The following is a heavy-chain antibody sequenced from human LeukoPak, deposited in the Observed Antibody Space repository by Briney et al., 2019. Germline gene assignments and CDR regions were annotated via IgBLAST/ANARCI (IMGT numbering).Heavy chain of an antibody. CDR1: GFTFSSYS. Sequence: TGGSLRLTCAASGFTFSSYSMNWVRQAPGKGLEWVSSISSSSSYIYYADSVKGRFTISRDNAKNSLYLQMNSLRAEDTAVYYCARDRADYYDSSGYSNWGQGTLVTVSS. V-gene: IGHV3-21*01. CDR3: ARDRADYYDSSGYSN. D-gene: IGHD3-22*01. J-gene: IGHJ4*02. CDR2: ISSSSSYI.